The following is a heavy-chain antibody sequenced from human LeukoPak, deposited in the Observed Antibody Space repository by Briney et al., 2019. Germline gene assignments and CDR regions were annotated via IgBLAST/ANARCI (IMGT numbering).Heavy chain of an antibody. D-gene: IGHD3-22*01. V-gene: IGHV4-38-2*02. J-gene: IGHJ4*02. CDR1: GYSISSGYY. CDR3: ARNYYDSSGYFFELGY. CDR2: IYHSGST. Sequence: SETLSLTCTVSGYSISSGYYWGWIRQPPGKGLEWIGSIYHSGSTYYNPSLKSRVTISVDTSKNQFSLKLSSVTAADTAVYYCARNYYDSSGYFFELGYWGQGTLVTVSS.